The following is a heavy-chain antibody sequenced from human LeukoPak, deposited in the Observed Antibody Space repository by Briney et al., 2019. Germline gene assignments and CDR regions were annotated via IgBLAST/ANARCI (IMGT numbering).Heavy chain of an antibody. V-gene: IGHV4-39*01. CDR1: GGSISISSVY. CDR3: SAGYTTVLYFFHY. J-gene: IGHJ4*02. CDR2: TSYPGST. Sequence: PSETLSPTCTVYGGSISISSVYWAWIRQPPGKGLECIASTSYPGSTFYNPSLRSRVTISVDTSKKQFYLRLSSMNATDTAVYYSSAGYTTVLYFFHYLVRGTLVTVSS. D-gene: IGHD1-1*01.